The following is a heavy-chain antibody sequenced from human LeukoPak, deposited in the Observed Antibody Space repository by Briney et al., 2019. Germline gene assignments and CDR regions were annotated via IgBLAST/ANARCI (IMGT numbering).Heavy chain of an antibody. J-gene: IGHJ3*02. Sequence: ASVKVSCKASGYTFTNYCTHWVRQAPGQGLEWMGIINPTYGSPIYAQTFEGRVTMTRDMSTSTVYMELSTLRSEDTAVYFCAKDPRNILTGDYDDFDIWGQGTMVTVSS. CDR3: AKDPRNILTGDYDDFDI. V-gene: IGHV1-46*01. CDR2: INPTYGSP. D-gene: IGHD3-9*01. CDR1: GYTFTNYC.